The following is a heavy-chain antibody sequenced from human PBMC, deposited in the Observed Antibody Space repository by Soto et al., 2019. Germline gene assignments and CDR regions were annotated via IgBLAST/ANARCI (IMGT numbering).Heavy chain of an antibody. V-gene: IGHV3-7*04. J-gene: IGHJ6*02. CDR1: GFTFSSYW. Sequence: GGSLRLSCAASGFTFSSYWMSWVRQAPGKGPEGVANIKQDGRYKYYVDSVKGRFSISRDNANNSVDLQMNSLRAEDTAVYYSAKEGVRRVMSYSGMEVWGQGTMVTVSS. CDR3: AKEGVRRVMSYSGMEV. D-gene: IGHD3-10*01. CDR2: IKQDGRYK.